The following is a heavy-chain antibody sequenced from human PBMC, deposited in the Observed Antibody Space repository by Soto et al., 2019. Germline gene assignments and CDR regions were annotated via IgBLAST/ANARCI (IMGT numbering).Heavy chain of an antibody. Sequence: SETLSLTYAGYGGILSASYWTWIRQPAGKGLEWIGEINHVGGTNYKTSLKRRVNMSADTSKNQFSLRLISVTAADTAMYFCVRIRYQLPSSVLWLDPWGQGTPVTVSA. CDR2: INHVGGT. V-gene: IGHV4-34*01. CDR1: GGILSASY. J-gene: IGHJ5*02. CDR3: VRIRYQLPSSVLWLDP. D-gene: IGHD3-16*01.